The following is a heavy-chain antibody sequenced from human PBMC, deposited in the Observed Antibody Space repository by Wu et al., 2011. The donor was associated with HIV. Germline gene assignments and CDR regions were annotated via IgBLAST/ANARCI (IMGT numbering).Heavy chain of an antibody. V-gene: IGHV5-51*03. Sequence: VQLVQSGTEVKKPGESLKISCKGSGYSFTSYWIGWVRQMPGKGLEWMGIIYPGDSDTRLSPSFQGQVTISADKSIRTAYLQWSNLKASDTAMYYCARPGVSAALDAFDIWGQGQWSSSL. J-gene: IGHJ3*02. CDR3: ARPGVSAALDAFDI. D-gene: IGHD2-2*01. CDR1: GYSFTSYW. CDR2: IYPGDSDT.